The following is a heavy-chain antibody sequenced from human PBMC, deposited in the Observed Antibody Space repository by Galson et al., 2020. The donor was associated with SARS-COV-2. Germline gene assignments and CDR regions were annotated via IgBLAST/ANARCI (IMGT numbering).Heavy chain of an antibody. CDR3: ARGPRAIFGVVTPRGHYFDY. CDR2: INHSGST. Sequence: SETLSLTCAVYGGSFSGYYWSWIRQPPGKGLEWIGEINHSGSTNYNQSLKSRVTISVDTSKNQFSLKLSSVTAADTAVYYCARGPRAIFGVVTPRGHYFDYWGQGTLVTVSS. CDR1: GGSFSGYY. D-gene: IGHD3-3*01. J-gene: IGHJ4*02. V-gene: IGHV4-34*01.